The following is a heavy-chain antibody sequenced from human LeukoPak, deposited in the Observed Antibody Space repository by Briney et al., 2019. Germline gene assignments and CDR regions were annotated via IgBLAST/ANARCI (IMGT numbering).Heavy chain of an antibody. Sequence: SETLSLTCTVSGGSISSSSYYWGWIRQPPGKGLEWIGSIYYSGSTYYNPSLKSRVTIFVDTSKNQFSLKLSSVTAADTAVYYCARHIWFGEFSAFDYWGQGTLVTVSS. D-gene: IGHD3-10*01. CDR3: ARHIWFGEFSAFDY. V-gene: IGHV4-39*01. CDR1: GGSISSSSYY. CDR2: IYYSGST. J-gene: IGHJ4*02.